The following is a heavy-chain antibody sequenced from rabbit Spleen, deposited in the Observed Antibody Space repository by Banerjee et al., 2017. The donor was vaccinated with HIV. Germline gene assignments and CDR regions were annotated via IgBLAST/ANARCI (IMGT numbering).Heavy chain of an antibody. J-gene: IGHJ4*01. CDR3: ARDLVGVIGWNFYL. CDR1: GVSFSGNSY. Sequence: QSLEESGGDLVKPGASLTLTCTASGVSFSGNSYMCWVRQAPGKGLEWIACIDTGSSGSTYYASWAKGRFTISKTSSTTVTLRMTSLTAADTATYFCARDLVGVIGWNFYLWGPGTLVTVS. V-gene: IGHV1S40*01. D-gene: IGHD1-1*01. CDR2: IDTGSSGST.